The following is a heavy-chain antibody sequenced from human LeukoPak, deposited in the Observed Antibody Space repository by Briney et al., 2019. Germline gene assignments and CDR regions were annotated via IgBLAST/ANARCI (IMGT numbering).Heavy chain of an antibody. CDR3: ARSLDY. CDR2: ISSSSSTI. V-gene: IGHV3-48*01. Sequence: GRSLRLSCAASGFTFSSYAMHWVRQAPGKGLEWISHISSSSSTIYYADSVKGRFIISRDNAKNSLYLQMNSLRAEDTAVYYCARSLDYWGQGTLVTVSS. J-gene: IGHJ4*02. CDR1: GFTFSSYA.